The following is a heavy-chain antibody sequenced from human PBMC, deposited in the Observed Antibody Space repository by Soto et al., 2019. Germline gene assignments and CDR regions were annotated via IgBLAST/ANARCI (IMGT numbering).Heavy chain of an antibody. D-gene: IGHD6-13*01. CDR1: GFTFSSYG. V-gene: IGHV3-33*01. Sequence: GGSLRLSCAASGFTFSSYGMHWVRQAPGKGLEWVAVIWYDGSNKYYADSVKGRFTISRDNSKNTLYLQMNSLRAEDTAVYYCARGRGPYSSSPHNPFDYWGQGTLVTVSS. J-gene: IGHJ4*02. CDR2: IWYDGSNK. CDR3: ARGRGPYSSSPHNPFDY.